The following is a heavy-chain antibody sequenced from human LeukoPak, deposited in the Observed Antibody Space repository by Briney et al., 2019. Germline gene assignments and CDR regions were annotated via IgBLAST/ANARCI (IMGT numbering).Heavy chain of an antibody. J-gene: IGHJ4*02. Sequence: GRSLRLSCAASGFIFSIYGMHWVRQAPGKGLEWVAVISYDGSNKYYADSVKGRFTISRDNSKNTLYLQMNSLRAEDTAVYYCAKGRGIYSGYDLIDYWGQGTLVTVSS. V-gene: IGHV3-30*18. CDR1: GFIFSIYG. CDR3: AKGRGIYSGYDLIDY. D-gene: IGHD5-12*01. CDR2: ISYDGSNK.